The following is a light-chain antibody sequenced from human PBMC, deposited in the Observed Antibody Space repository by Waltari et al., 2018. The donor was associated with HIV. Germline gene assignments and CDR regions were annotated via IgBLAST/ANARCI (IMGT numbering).Light chain of an antibody. V-gene: IGLV1-40*01. J-gene: IGLJ3*02. Sequence: QSVLTQPPSVSGAPGQRVTIPCTGSRSNIGAGYDVHWYPQIPGTAPKLLIYGNSHRPSGVPDRFSGSKSGTSASLAITGLQAEDEADYYCQSYDSSLSVWVFGGGTKLTVL. CDR3: QSYDSSLSVWV. CDR1: RSNIGAGYD. CDR2: GNS.